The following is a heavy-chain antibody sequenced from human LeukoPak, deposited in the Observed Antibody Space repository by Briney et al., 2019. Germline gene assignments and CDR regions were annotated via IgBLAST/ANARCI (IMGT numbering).Heavy chain of an antibody. CDR3: ARRTYFDL. J-gene: IGHJ2*01. CDR1: GGSISNYY. CDR2: ICYSGST. Sequence: SETLSLTCTVYGGSISNYYWSWVRQPPGKGLEWIGYICYSGSTTYNPSLKSGVTISVDTSKNQFSLKLTAVTAADTAVYYCARRTYFDLWGRGTLVTVSS. V-gene: IGHV4-59*08.